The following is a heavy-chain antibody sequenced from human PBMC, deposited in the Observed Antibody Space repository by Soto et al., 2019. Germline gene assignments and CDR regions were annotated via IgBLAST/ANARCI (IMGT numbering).Heavy chain of an antibody. CDR3: AKLSRGVYVY. CDR2: IYYSGST. D-gene: IGHD3-10*01. CDR1: GASITNSDYY. V-gene: IGHV4-39*01. J-gene: IGHJ4*02. Sequence: SETLSLTCTVSGASITNSDYYWAYIRQSPGKGLEWIGSIYYSGSTYYNPSLKSRVTISGDTSKNQLSLNLNSVTAADTAVYYCAKLSRGVYVYWGQGTLVTVSS.